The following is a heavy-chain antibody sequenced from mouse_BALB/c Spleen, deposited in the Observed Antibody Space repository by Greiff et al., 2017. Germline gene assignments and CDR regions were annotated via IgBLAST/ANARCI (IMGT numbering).Heavy chain of an antibody. CDR1: GYTFTDYA. D-gene: IGHD1-1*01. Sequence: QVQLQQSGAALVRPGVSVKISCKGSGYTFTDYAMHWVKQSHAKRLEWIGVISTYYGDASYNQKFKGKATMTVDKSSSTAYMELARLTSEDSAIYYCARNLYYYGSSYHAMDYWGQGTSVTVSS. J-gene: IGHJ4*01. V-gene: IGHV1S137*01. CDR3: ARNLYYYGSSYHAMDY. CDR2: ISTYYGDA.